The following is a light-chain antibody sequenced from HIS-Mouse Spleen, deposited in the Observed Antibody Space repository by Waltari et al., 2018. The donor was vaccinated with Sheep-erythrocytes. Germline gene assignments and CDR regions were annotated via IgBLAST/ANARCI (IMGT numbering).Light chain of an antibody. CDR1: QSLLHSNGYNY. CDR3: MQALQTPRT. J-gene: IGKJ2*01. V-gene: IGKV2-28*01. CDR2: LGS. Sequence: DIVMTQSPLPLPVTPGEPASISCRSSQSLLHSNGYNYLDWYLQKPGQSPQLLNYLGSNRASGIPDRFSGSGSGTDFTLKISRVEAEDVGVYYCMQALQTPRTFGQGTKLEIK.